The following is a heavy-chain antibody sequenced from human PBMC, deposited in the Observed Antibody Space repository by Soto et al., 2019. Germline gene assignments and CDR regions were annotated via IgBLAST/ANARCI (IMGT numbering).Heavy chain of an antibody. CDR1: GYSFTSYY. J-gene: IGHJ6*02. CDR2: INHSGGTP. D-gene: IGHD4-17*01. CDR3: AREATVTTNGMDV. Sequence: QVQLVQSGAEVKKPGASVKVTCKASGYSFTSYYIYWVRQAPGQGLEWMGIINHSGGTPSYVQKFQHRVTMPRDTSTSTVYMELSSLRSEDTAVYYCAREATVTTNGMDVWGQRPTVTVSS. V-gene: IGHV1-46*01.